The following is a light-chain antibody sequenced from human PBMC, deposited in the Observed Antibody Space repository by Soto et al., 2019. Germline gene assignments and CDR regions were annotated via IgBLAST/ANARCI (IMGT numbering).Light chain of an antibody. CDR1: QGMRND. CDR3: LQDYNYPRT. Sequence: AIQMSQSPSSLSASVGDRVTITCRASQGMRNDLGWYQQKPGKAPKLLIYAASSLQSGVPSRFSGSGSGTDFTLTISSLQPEDFATYYCLQDYNYPRTFGQGTKVEIK. J-gene: IGKJ1*01. V-gene: IGKV1-6*01. CDR2: AAS.